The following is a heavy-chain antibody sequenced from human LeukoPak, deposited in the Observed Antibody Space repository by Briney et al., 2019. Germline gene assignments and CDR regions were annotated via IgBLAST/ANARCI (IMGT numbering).Heavy chain of an antibody. J-gene: IGHJ4*02. CDR1: GFAVSSSY. CDR3: ARQTGSGLFILP. D-gene: IGHD3/OR15-3a*01. Sequence: PGGSLRLSCAASGFAVSSSYMSWVRQAPGKGLEWVSVLYSDGSTYYADSVKGRFTISRDNSKNTLDLQVNSLRAEDTAVYYCARQTGSGLFILPGGQGTLVTVSS. V-gene: IGHV3-66*04. CDR2: LYSDGST.